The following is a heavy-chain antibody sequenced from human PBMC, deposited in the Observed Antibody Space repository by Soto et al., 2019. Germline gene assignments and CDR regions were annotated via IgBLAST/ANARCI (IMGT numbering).Heavy chain of an antibody. V-gene: IGHV3-11*01. D-gene: IGHD6-13*01. Sequence: GGSLRLSCAASGFTFSDYYMNWVRQAPGKGLEWVSSISSSSTIYYADSVKGRFTISRDNAKNSLYLQMNSLRAEDTAVYYCARGTSSRGDYFDYWGQGTLVTVSS. J-gene: IGHJ4*02. CDR2: ISSSSTI. CDR3: ARGTSSRGDYFDY. CDR1: GFTFSDYY.